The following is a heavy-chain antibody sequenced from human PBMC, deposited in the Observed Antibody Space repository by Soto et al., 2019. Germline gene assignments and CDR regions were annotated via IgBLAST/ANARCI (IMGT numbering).Heavy chain of an antibody. Sequence: QVQLVESGGGVVQPGRSLRLSCAASGFTFSSYGMHWVRQARGKGLDWVAVIWYDGSNKYYADSVKGRFTISRDNSKNTLYLQMNSLRAEDTAVYYCARESGALTVTRYNWFDPWGQGTLVTVSS. J-gene: IGHJ5*02. D-gene: IGHD4-4*01. CDR2: IWYDGSNK. V-gene: IGHV3-33*01. CDR1: GFTFSSYG. CDR3: ARESGALTVTRYNWFDP.